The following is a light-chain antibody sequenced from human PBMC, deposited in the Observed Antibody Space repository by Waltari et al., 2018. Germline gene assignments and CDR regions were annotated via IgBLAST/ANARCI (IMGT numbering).Light chain of an antibody. CDR2: DVN. CDR1: SSDVGGHNY. CDR3: SSYGGSDNLV. Sequence: QSALTQPPSASGSPGQSVTIPCTGSSSDVGGHNYVSWYQQYPGKAPKLMIYDVNKRPSGVPDRYSGSTSGNTASLTVSGLQTDDEADYYCSSYGGSDNLVFGGGTKLTVL. J-gene: IGLJ2*01. V-gene: IGLV2-8*01.